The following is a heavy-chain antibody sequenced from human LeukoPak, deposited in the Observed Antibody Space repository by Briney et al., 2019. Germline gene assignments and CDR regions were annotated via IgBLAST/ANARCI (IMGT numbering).Heavy chain of an antibody. V-gene: IGHV3-23*01. CDR3: ARELVSLGTGYFDL. D-gene: IGHD7-27*01. Sequence: GGSWKFSCEASGLTFGTYARTGFAQAPGKGPDGVPGLTGSSTWTYYADSVRGRFTISRDNSKNTLHLQMNNLTADDTAIYYCARELVSLGTGYFDLWGRGTLVTVSS. J-gene: IGHJ2*01. CDR2: LTGSSTWT. CDR1: GLTFGTYA.